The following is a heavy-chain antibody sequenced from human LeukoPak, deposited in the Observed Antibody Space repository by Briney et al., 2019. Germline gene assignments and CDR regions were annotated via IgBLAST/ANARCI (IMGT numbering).Heavy chain of an antibody. CDR1: GGTFTSYA. CDR3: AREIEGYSSGWYFDY. J-gene: IGHJ4*02. CDR2: IIPIFGTA. V-gene: IGHV1-69*01. D-gene: IGHD6-19*01. Sequence: SVKVSCKASGGTFTSYAISWVRQAPGQGLEWMGGIIPIFGTANYAQKFQGRVTITADESTSTAYMELSSLRSEDTAVYYCAREIEGYSSGWYFDYWGQGTLVTASS.